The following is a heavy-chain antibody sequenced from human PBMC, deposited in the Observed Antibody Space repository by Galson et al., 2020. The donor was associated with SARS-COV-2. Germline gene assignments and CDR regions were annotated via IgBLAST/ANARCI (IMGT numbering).Heavy chain of an antibody. CDR2: IDDIGST. CDR1: RGSISGHY. CDR3: AKLAEGCRSSEDY. Sequence: ETSETLSLTCTVSRGSISGHYWSWIRQPPGKGLEWIGYIDDIGSTNYNPSLKSRVTMSLDTPKKQFSLKVKSVTAADTAVYYCAKLAEGCRSSEDYWGRGTLVTVSS. J-gene: IGHJ4*02. D-gene: IGHD1-26*01. V-gene: IGHV4-59*08.